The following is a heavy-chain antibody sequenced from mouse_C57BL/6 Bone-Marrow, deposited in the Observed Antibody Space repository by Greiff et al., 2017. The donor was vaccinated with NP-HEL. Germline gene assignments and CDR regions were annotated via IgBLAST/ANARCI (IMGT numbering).Heavy chain of an antibody. CDR2: INPSSGYT. J-gene: IGHJ4*01. V-gene: IGHV1-4*01. CDR3: VRSGTTVPSLYAMDY. Sequence: QVQLQQSGAELARPGASVKMSCKASGYTFPSYTMHWVKQRPGQGLEWIGYINPSSGYTKYNQKFKDKATLTADKSSSTAYMQLSSLTSEDSAVYYCVRSGTTVPSLYAMDYWGQGTSVTVSS. D-gene: IGHD1-1*01. CDR1: GYTFPSYT.